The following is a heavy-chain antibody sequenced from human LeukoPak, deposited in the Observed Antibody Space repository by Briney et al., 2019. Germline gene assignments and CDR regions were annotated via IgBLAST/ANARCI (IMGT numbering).Heavy chain of an antibody. CDR3: ARGRGYNAFDI. Sequence: PSETLSLTCAVYGGPFSGYYWSWIRQPPGKGLEWIGEISHSGSTNYNPSLKGRVTISVDTSKNQFSLKLNSVTAADMAVFYCARGRGYNAFDIWGQGTMVTVSS. CDR1: GGPFSGYY. J-gene: IGHJ3*02. D-gene: IGHD5-18*01. CDR2: ISHSGST. V-gene: IGHV4-34*01.